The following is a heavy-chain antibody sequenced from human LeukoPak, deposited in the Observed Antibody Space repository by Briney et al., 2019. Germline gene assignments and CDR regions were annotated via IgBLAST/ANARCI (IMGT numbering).Heavy chain of an antibody. CDR3: ARDTITVTTPYFDY. J-gene: IGHJ4*02. CDR1: GYTFTGYY. D-gene: IGHD4-17*01. Sequence: ASVKVSCKASGYTFTGYYIDWVRQAPGQGLEWMGWINSDSGGTNYAQKFQGRVTMTRDTSTSTAYMELGSLRSDDTAFYYCARDTITVTTPYFDYWGQGTLVTVPS. V-gene: IGHV1-2*02. CDR2: INSDSGGT.